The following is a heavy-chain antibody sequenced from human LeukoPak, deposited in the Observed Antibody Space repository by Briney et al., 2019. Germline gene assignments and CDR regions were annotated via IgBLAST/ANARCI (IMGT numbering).Heavy chain of an antibody. CDR2: INPSGGSA. Sequence: ASVKASCKASGYTFTSYYMHWVRQAPGQGLEWMGIINPSGGSASYAQKFQGRVTMTRDTSTSTVYMELSSLRSEDTAVYYCARSTAMAGGYFDLWGRGTLVTVSS. J-gene: IGHJ2*01. D-gene: IGHD5-18*01. CDR1: GYTFTSYY. V-gene: IGHV1-46*01. CDR3: ARSTAMAGGYFDL.